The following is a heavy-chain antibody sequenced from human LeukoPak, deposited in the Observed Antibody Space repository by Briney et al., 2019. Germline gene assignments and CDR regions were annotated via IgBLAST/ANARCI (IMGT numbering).Heavy chain of an antibody. V-gene: IGHV3-64*01. Sequence: GGSLRLSCAASGFTFSSYAMHWVRQAPGKGLEYVSAISSNGGSTYYANCVKGRFTISRDNSKNTLYLQMGSLRAEDMAMYYCARSRGDPQVYWYFDLWGRGTLVTVSS. CDR3: ARSRGDPQVYWYFDL. D-gene: IGHD3-10*01. J-gene: IGHJ2*01. CDR2: ISSNGGST. CDR1: GFTFSSYA.